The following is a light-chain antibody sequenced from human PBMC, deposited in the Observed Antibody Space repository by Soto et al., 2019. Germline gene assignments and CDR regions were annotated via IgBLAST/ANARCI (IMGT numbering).Light chain of an antibody. CDR2: RAS. J-gene: IGKJ1*01. CDR3: QHYQSFSGM. V-gene: IGKV1-5*03. Sequence: EIQMTQSPSTLSASVGDRVTVTCRASQSIDTSLAWYQQKPGEALRLLIFRASTLEGGVPSRFSGSGSGTKFTLTISSLQADDFATYYCQHYQSFSGMFGQGTKVDIK. CDR1: QSIDTS.